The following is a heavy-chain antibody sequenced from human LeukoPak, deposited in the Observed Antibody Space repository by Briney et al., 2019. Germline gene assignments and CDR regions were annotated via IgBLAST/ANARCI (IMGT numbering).Heavy chain of an antibody. V-gene: IGHV4-59*01. J-gene: IGHJ4*02. D-gene: IGHD3-10*01. CDR2: IYNSGST. Sequence: SETLSLTCTVSGGSISSYYWNWIRQPPGKGLEWIGYIYNSGSTNNNPSLKSRVTISVDTSKKQFSLKLSSVTAAGTAVYYCARETPYGSGSYPLDYWGQGILVTVSS. CDR1: GGSISSYY. CDR3: ARETPYGSGSYPLDY.